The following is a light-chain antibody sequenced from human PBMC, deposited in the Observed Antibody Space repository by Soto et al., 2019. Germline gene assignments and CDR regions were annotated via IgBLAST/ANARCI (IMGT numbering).Light chain of an antibody. Sequence: QSALTQPASVSGSPGQSITISCIGTSSDVGGYNFVSWYQQHPGKAPKLMIYEVGNRPSGVSTRFSGSKSGNTASLTISGLQAEDEADYYCFSYRSTGILLFGGGTKLTVL. CDR3: FSYRSTGILL. CDR2: EVG. CDR1: SSDVGGYNF. J-gene: IGLJ2*01. V-gene: IGLV2-14*01.